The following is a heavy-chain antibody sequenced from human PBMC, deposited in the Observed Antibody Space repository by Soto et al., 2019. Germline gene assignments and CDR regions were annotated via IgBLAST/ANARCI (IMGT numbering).Heavy chain of an antibody. D-gene: IGHD3-22*01. J-gene: IGHJ3*02. CDR3: ARVGTYYYDSSGYRGQGAFDI. CDR1: GGSISSSNW. V-gene: IGHV4-4*02. CDR2: IYHSGST. Sequence: QVQLQESGPGLVKPSGTLSLTCAVSGGSISSSNWWSWVRQPPGKGLEWIGEIYHSGSTNYNPSLKSRVTISVHKTKNQFSLKLSSVTAADTAVYYCARVGTYYYDSSGYRGQGAFDIWGQGTMVTVSS.